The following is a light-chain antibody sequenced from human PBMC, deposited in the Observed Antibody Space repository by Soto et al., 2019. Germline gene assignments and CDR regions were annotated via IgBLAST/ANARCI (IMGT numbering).Light chain of an antibody. CDR2: LGS. J-gene: IGKJ5*01. Sequence: DTVMTQSPLSLPVTPGEPASISFRSSQSLLHSNGYNYFDWYLQKPGQSQPLLIYLGSNRATGVPDRFSGSGSGTDFTLKISRVEAEDVGVYYCMQALQSPSTFGQGTRLEIK. V-gene: IGKV2-28*01. CDR1: QSLLHSNGYNY. CDR3: MQALQSPST.